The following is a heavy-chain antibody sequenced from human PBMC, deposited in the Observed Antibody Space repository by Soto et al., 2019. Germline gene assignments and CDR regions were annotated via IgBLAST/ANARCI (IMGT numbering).Heavy chain of an antibody. CDR3: AGLAYDSSGYLYYFDY. J-gene: IGHJ4*02. Sequence: PGESLKISCNGSGYRFTRYWIGWVRQLPGKGLEWMGIIYPGDSDTRYSPSFQGQVTISADKSISTAYLQWSSLKASDTAIYYCAGLAYDSSGYLYYFDYWGQGTLVTVSS. V-gene: IGHV5-51*01. CDR1: GYRFTRYW. D-gene: IGHD3-22*01. CDR2: IYPGDSDT.